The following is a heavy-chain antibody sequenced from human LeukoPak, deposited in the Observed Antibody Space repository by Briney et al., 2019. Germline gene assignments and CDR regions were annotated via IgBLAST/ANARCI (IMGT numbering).Heavy chain of an antibody. CDR3: ATGPRGDNVNLDS. CDR2: FFRSDDT. J-gene: IGHJ4*02. D-gene: IGHD4-17*01. V-gene: IGHV4-4*07. CDR1: GGAISGYY. Sequence: PSETLSLTCSVSGGAISGYYWTWIRQAAGKGLEWIGRFFRSDDTNYNPPLKSRVTMSVDTSKNQFSLSLSSVTAADTAFYYCATGPRGDNVNLDSWGQGILVTVSS.